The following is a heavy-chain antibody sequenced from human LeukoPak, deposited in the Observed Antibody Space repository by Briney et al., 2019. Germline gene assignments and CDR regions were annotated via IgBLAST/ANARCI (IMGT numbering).Heavy chain of an antibody. D-gene: IGHD2-2*01. CDR3: ARGGCSSTSCYLDYYYYYYMDV. Sequence: SVKVSCKASGGTFSSYAISWVRQAPGQGLEWMGGIIPIFGTANYAQKFQGRVTITTDESASTDYMELSSLRSEDTAVYHCARGGCSSTSCYLDYYYYYYMDVWGKGTTVTVSS. CDR1: GGTFSSYA. CDR2: IIPIFGTA. V-gene: IGHV1-69*05. J-gene: IGHJ6*03.